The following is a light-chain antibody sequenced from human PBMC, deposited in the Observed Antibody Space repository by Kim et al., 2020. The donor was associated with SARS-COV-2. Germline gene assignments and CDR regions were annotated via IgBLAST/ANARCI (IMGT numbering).Light chain of an antibody. J-gene: IGKJ4*01. CDR2: RAS. Sequence: ASVGDRVTITCRASQGISNFLAWYQQKPGEGPKLLIYRASTLQTGVPSRFSGSGSGTEFTLTISSLQPEDVATYYCQQYNSDPLTFGGGTKVDIK. V-gene: IGKV1-27*01. CDR3: QQYNSDPLT. CDR1: QGISNF.